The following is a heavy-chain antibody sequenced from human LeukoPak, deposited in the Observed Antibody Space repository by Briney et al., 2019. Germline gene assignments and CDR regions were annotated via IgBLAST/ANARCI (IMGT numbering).Heavy chain of an antibody. CDR3: ASLGGAAGPFDY. Sequence: ASVKVSCKASGGTFSSYAISWVRQAPGQGLEWMGGIIPIFGTANYAQKFQGRVTITTDESTSTAYMELSSLRSEDTAVYYCASLGGAAGPFDYWGQGTLVTVSS. CDR1: GGTFSSYA. CDR2: IIPIFGTA. V-gene: IGHV1-69*05. D-gene: IGHD6-13*01. J-gene: IGHJ4*02.